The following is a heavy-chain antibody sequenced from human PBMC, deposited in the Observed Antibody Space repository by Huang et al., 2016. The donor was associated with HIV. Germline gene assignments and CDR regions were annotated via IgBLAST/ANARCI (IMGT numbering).Heavy chain of an antibody. D-gene: IGHD3-22*01. CDR3: ARDPKYHRIGYYRQRRGIDI. CDR1: GYTFTSYG. J-gene: IGHJ3*02. CDR2: INYSSGDT. V-gene: IGHV1-18*01. Sequence: QIQLMQSGPELKQPGASVKVSCKASGYTFTSYGITWVRQATVQGPEWRGGINYSSGDTEYAKKFHGRVTLTTDTATNIAYMELGSLRSDDTAKYYCARDPKYHRIGYYRQRRGIDIWGQGTMVIVSS.